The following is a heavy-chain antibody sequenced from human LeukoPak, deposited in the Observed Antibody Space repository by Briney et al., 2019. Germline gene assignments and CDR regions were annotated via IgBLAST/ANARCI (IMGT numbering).Heavy chain of an antibody. CDR1: GYTFTDSY. D-gene: IGHD2-8*01. CDR3: ARSARHCNNGVCFTDYYIDL. V-gene: IGHV1-2*06. J-gene: IGHJ6*03. Sequence: GASVKVSCKTSGYTFTDSYIHWVRQAPGQGLEWMGRINPNSGDPNYPQKFQGRVTMTRDTSISTAYMEMSSLTSDDTAVYYCARSARHCNNGVCFTDYYIDLWGKGTTAIVSS. CDR2: INPNSGDP.